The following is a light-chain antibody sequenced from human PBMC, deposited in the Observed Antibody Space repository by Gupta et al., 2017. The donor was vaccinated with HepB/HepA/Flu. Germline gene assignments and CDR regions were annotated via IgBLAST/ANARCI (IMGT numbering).Light chain of an antibody. J-gene: IGKJ5*01. CDR3: MQGIQTPTN. CDR1: QSLFHSNGNNY. V-gene: IGKV2-28*01. CDR2: LGS. Sequence: DTVMTQSPVSLSVTPGEPASISCWSSQSLFHSNGNNYLDWYLQKPGQSPQLLIYLGSNRASGVPDRCSGRGSGTDFTLKIRRVEAEDVGVYYCMQGIQTPTNFGQGTRLEIK.